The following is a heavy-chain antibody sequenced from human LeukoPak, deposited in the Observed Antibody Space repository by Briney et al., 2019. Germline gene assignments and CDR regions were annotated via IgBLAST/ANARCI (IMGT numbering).Heavy chain of an antibody. CDR3: AREGGKFNLVVVAADGFDP. Sequence: GGSLRLSCAASGFSFRSYGMHWVRQAPGKGLEWVAVISYDGSEKYYADSVKGRFTISRDNAKNSLYLQMNSLRAEDTAVYYCAREGGKFNLVVVAADGFDPWGQGTLVTVSS. CDR1: GFSFRSYG. CDR2: ISYDGSEK. J-gene: IGHJ5*02. D-gene: IGHD2-15*01. V-gene: IGHV3-30*03.